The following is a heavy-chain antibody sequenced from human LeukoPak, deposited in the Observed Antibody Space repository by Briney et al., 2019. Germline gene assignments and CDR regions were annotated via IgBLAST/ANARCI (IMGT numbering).Heavy chain of an antibody. CDR3: ARVGGGGSYYLGAFDI. D-gene: IGHD1-26*01. CDR1: GGSFSGYY. J-gene: IGHJ3*02. CDR2: INHSGST. Sequence: SETLSLTCAVYGGSFSGYYWSWIRQPPGKGLEWIGEINHSGSTNYNPSLKSRVTISVDTSKNQFSLKLSSVTAADTAVYYCARVGGGGSYYLGAFDIWGQGTMVTVSS. V-gene: IGHV4-34*01.